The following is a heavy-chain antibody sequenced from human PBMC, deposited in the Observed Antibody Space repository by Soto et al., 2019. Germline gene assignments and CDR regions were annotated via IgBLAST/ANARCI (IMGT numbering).Heavy chain of an antibody. V-gene: IGHV4-31*03. J-gene: IGHJ4*02. CDR1: VVSISSGGYY. Sequence: SETLSLTCTFSVVSISSGGYYCSWVRQHPWKGLEWIGYIYYSGSTYYNPSLKSRVTISVDTSKNQFSLKLSSVTAADTAVYYCARTVKDIVVVVDVPYFDYLGQGTLVIVSS. CDR3: ARTVKDIVVVVDVPYFDY. D-gene: IGHD2-15*01. CDR2: IYYSGST.